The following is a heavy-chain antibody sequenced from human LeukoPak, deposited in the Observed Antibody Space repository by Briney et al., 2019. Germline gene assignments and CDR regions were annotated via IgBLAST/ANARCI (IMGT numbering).Heavy chain of an antibody. V-gene: IGHV4-4*07. J-gene: IGHJ4*02. CDR1: GGSITGYC. CDR2: IYHIESP. CDR3: ARGLRTDSGYDDGEDH. D-gene: IGHD5-12*01. Sequence: KSSETLSLTCTVSGGSITGYCWTWIRQPAGKGLEGIGRIYHIESPNYNPALKSRVTISVDTSKNQFSLKLSSVTAADSAVYYCARGLRTDSGYDDGEDHWGQGTLVTVSS.